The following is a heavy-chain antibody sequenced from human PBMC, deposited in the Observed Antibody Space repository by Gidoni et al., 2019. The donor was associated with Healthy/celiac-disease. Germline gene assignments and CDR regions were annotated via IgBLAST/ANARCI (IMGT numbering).Heavy chain of an antibody. Sequence: EVQLVESGGGLVQPGGSLRLSCAASGFTFSSYWMSWVRQAPGKGLAWGANIKQEGSEKYYVDSVKGRFTISRDNAKNSLYLQMNSLRAEDTAVYYCARDSIDSSGYYSFFDYWGQGTLVTVSS. CDR3: ARDSIDSSGYYSFFDY. D-gene: IGHD3-22*01. CDR2: IKQEGSEK. V-gene: IGHV3-7*01. CDR1: GFTFSSYW. J-gene: IGHJ4*02.